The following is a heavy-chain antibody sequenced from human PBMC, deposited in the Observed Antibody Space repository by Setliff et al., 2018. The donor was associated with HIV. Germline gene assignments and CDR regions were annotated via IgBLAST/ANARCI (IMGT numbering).Heavy chain of an antibody. D-gene: IGHD1-26*01. V-gene: IGHV4-38-2*02. CDR1: GYSISSGYY. CDR3: ARLEYSGSLVGAFDI. J-gene: IGHJ3*02. Sequence: PSETLSLTCTVSGYSISSGYYWGWIRQPPGKGLEWIGSIYHSGITYYNSSLKSRVTISVDTSKNQFSLNLTSVTAADTAVYYCARLEYSGSLVGAFDIWGQGTMVTVSS. CDR2: IYHSGIT.